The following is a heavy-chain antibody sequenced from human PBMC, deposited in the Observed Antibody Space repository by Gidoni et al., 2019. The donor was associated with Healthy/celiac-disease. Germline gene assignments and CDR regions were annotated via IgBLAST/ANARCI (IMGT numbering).Heavy chain of an antibody. CDR1: GFTFSSYG. Sequence: QVQLVESGGGVVQPGRSLRLSCAASGFTFSSYGMHWVRQAPGKGLEWVAVIWYDGSNKYYADSVKGRFTISRDNSKNTLYLQMNSLRAEDTAVYYCARESSRNAFDIWGQGTMVTVSS. V-gene: IGHV3-33*01. D-gene: IGHD3-16*02. CDR2: IWYDGSNK. CDR3: ARESSRNAFDI. J-gene: IGHJ3*02.